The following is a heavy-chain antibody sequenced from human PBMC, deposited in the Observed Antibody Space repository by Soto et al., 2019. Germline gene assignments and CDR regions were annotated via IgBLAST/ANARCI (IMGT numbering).Heavy chain of an antibody. Sequence: GGSLRLSCAASGFTFSSYAMHWVRQAPGKGLEWVAVISYDGSNKYYADSVKGRFTISRDNSKNTLYLQMNSLRAEDTAVYYCASLDYYDSSGSNYGMDVWGQGTTVTVSS. CDR1: GFTFSSYA. CDR3: ASLDYYDSSGSNYGMDV. J-gene: IGHJ6*02. D-gene: IGHD3-22*01. CDR2: ISYDGSNK. V-gene: IGHV3-30-3*01.